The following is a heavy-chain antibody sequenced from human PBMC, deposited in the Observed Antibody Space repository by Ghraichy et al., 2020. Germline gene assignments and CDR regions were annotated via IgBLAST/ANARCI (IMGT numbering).Heavy chain of an antibody. J-gene: IGHJ1*01. D-gene: IGHD3-3*01. CDR1: GYRFTDSW. CDR2: IDTSDSFT. Sequence: GESLNISCKGSGYRFTDSWITWVRQMPDKGLEWMGSIDTSDSFTHYNPSLQGHVTISVDKAITTAYLQWNSLRASDTARYYCARNYTSGEIFLLQGWSQGTLVTVSS. V-gene: IGHV5-10-1*01. CDR3: ARNYTSGEIFLLQG.